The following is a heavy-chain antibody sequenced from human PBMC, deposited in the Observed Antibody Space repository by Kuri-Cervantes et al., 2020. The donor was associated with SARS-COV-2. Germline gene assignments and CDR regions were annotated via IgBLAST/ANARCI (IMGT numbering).Heavy chain of an antibody. CDR3: ARDADSSSWYPGAFDI. J-gene: IGHJ3*02. V-gene: IGHV1-3*01. CDR1: GYTFTSYA. CDR2: INAGNGNT. Sequence: ASVKVSCKASGYTFTSYAMHWVRQAPGQRLEWMGWINAGNGNTKYSQKFQGRVTVTRDTSASTAYMELSSLRSDDTAVYYCARDADSSSWYPGAFDIWGQGTMVTVSS. D-gene: IGHD6-13*01.